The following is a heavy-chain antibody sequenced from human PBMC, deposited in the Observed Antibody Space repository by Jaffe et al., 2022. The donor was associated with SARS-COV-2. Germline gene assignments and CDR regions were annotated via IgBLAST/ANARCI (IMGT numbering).Heavy chain of an antibody. CDR2: MSPGGNT. CDR1: AYSISSGYY. CDR3: ARSQGIGVAGTFDY. Sequence: QVQLQESGPGLVKPSETLSLTCTVSAYSISSGYYWGWIRQPPGKGLEWIASMSPGGNTYYNPSLMSRVSISADTSKNQFSLKLSSVTAADTAVYHCARSQGIGVAGTFDYWGQGTLVTVSS. J-gene: IGHJ4*02. D-gene: IGHD6-19*01. V-gene: IGHV4-38-2*02.